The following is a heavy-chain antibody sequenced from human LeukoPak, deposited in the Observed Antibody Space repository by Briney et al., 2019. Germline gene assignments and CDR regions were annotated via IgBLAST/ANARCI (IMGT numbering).Heavy chain of an antibody. V-gene: IGHV3-7*01. Sequence: GGSLRLSCAASGFPFSHYWMTWVRQAPGKGLGWVASVTPEGSGKFYVDSVKGRFTISRDNAKTSLSLQMDSLRVEDTAIYFCARGHYQLEVWGQGTTVTVSS. D-gene: IGHD2-2*01. CDR3: ARGHYQLEV. CDR2: VTPEGSGK. J-gene: IGHJ6*02. CDR1: GFPFSHYW.